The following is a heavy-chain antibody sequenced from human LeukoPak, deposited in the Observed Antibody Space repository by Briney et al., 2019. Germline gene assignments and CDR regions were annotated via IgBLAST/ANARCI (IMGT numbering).Heavy chain of an antibody. CDR2: IIPIFGIA. D-gene: IGHD2-15*01. CDR3: AIPLGYCSGGSCFDFDY. V-gene: IGHV1-69*04. CDR1: GGTFSSYA. Sequence: ASVKVSCKASGGTFSSYAISWVRQAPGQGLEWMGRIIPIFGIASYAQKFQGRVTITADKSTSTAYMELSSLRSEDTAVYYCAIPLGYCSGGSCFDFDYWGQGTLITVSS. J-gene: IGHJ4*02.